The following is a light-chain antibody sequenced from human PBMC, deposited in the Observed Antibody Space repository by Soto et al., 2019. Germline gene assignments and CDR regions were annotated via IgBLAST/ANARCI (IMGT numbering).Light chain of an antibody. Sequence: EIVMTQSPATLSVSPGERATLSCRASQSVGSNLAWYQQKPGQAPRLLIYGASTRATCIPARFSGSGSGTEFTLTISSLQSEDFAIYFCQQYNNWPPDRTFGQGTKVEIK. CDR2: GAS. V-gene: IGKV3-15*01. J-gene: IGKJ1*01. CDR3: QQYNNWPPDRT. CDR1: QSVGSN.